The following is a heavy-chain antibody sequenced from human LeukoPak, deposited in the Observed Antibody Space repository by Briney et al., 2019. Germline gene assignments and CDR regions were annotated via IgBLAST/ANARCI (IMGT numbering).Heavy chain of an antibody. CDR1: GGSISSGDYY. D-gene: IGHD3-10*01. J-gene: IGHJ4*02. CDR2: IYYSGST. CDR3: ARWYYYGSGRREFDY. Sequence: SETLSLTCTVSGGSISSGDYYWAWIRQPPGKGLEWIGYIYYSGSTLYNPSLKSRITISVDTSRNHFSLRLTSVTAADTAVYYCARWYYYGSGRREFDYWDQGTLVTVSS. V-gene: IGHV4-30-4*01.